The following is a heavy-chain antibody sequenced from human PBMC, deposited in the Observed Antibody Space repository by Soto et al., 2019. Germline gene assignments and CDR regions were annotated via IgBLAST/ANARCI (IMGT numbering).Heavy chain of an antibody. D-gene: IGHD2-15*01. CDR3: ARIQLGYYAFAI. CDR1: GFTFSSYS. Sequence: EVQLVESGGGLVKPGGSLRLSCAASGFTFSSYSMNWVRQAPGKGLEWVSSINSSSSYIYYADSVKGRFTISRDNAKNSLYMQMNSLGAEDTAVYYCARIQLGYYAFAIWGQGTMVTVSS. CDR2: INSSSSYI. J-gene: IGHJ3*02. V-gene: IGHV3-21*01.